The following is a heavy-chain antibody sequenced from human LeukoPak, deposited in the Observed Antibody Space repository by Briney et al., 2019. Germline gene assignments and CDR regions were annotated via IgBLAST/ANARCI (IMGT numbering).Heavy chain of an antibody. V-gene: IGHV3-7*01. CDR2: MNPDGSEI. Sequence: GGSLRLSCEASGFTFISYWMSWVRQTPGKGLEWVANMNPDGSEINYVDSVEGRFTISRDNAKNSLYLQMNSLRAEDTAVYFCARDRGFSTFDYWGQGTVVPVSS. CDR1: GFTFISYW. J-gene: IGHJ4*02. D-gene: IGHD3-22*01. CDR3: ARDRGFSTFDY.